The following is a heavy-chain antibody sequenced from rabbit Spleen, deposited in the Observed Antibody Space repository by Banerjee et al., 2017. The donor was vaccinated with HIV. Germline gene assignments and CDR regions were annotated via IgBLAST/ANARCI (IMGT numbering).Heavy chain of an antibody. CDR1: GVSFSFSSY. CDR3: ARDTSSSFSSYGMDL. V-gene: IGHV1S45*01. J-gene: IGHJ6*01. CDR2: IEVGSSGFT. D-gene: IGHD1-1*01. Sequence: QEQLEESGGDLVKPGASLTLTCTASGVSFSFSSYMCWVRQAPGKGLEWIACIEVGSSGFTYFASWAKGRFTISKTSSTTVTLQMTSLTAADTATYFCARDTSSSFSSYGMDLWGQGTLVTVS.